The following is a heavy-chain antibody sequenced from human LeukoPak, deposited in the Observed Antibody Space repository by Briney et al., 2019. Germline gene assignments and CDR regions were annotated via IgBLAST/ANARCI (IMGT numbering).Heavy chain of an antibody. CDR2: INHGGST. CDR1: GGSFSGYQ. D-gene: IGHD3-22*01. CDR3: ARESGYYYDTSGYTFDY. J-gene: IGHJ4*02. V-gene: IGHV4-34*01. Sequence: PSETLSLTCAIYGGSFSGYQWSWVRQPPGKGLEWIGEINHGGSTNYDPSLKSRVSMSVDTSKNQFSLRLRSVTAADTAVYYCARESGYYYDTSGYTFDYWGQGILVTVSS.